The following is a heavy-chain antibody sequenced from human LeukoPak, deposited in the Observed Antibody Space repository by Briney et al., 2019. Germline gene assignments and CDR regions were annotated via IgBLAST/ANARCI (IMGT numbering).Heavy chain of an antibody. CDR3: ARGLPRDGYKSRTFDY. CDR1: GFTFSSYA. V-gene: IGHV3-30*01. Sequence: GGSLRLSCAASGFTFSSYAMHWVRQAPGKGLEWVAVISYDGSNKYYADSVKGRFTISRDNSKNTLYLQMNSLRAEDTAVYYCARGLPRDGYKSRTFDYWGQGTLVTVSS. CDR2: ISYDGSNK. J-gene: IGHJ4*02. D-gene: IGHD5-24*01.